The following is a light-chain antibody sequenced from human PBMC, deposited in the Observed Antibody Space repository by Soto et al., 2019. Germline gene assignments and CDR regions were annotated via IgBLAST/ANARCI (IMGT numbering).Light chain of an antibody. CDR3: QHYNNWPLT. CDR2: ATS. V-gene: IGKV3-15*01. CDR1: QSLSSGY. J-gene: IGKJ4*01. Sequence: EIVLTQSPGTLSLSPGERVTLSCRASQSLSSGYLAWYQQKPGQTPRLLIYATSTRATGIPARFSGSGSGTEFTLTISSLQSEDFAVYYCQHYNNWPLTFGGGTKVDIK.